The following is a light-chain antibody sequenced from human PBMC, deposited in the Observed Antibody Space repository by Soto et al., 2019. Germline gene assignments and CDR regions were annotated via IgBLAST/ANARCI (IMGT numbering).Light chain of an antibody. V-gene: IGKV1-39*01. CDR1: QSISSY. J-gene: IGKJ4*01. Sequence: DIQMTQSPSSLSASVGDRVTITCRASQSISSYLNWYQQKPGQAPKLLIYAASSLQSGVPSRFSGSGSGTDFTLTISSLQPEEFATYYCQQSYSTPLTFGGGTNVEIK. CDR3: QQSYSTPLT. CDR2: AAS.